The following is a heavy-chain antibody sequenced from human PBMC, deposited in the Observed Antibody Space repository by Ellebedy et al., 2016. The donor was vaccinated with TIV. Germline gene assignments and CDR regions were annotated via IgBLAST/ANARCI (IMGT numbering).Heavy chain of an antibody. J-gene: IGHJ4*02. Sequence: AASVKVSCKASGFTFTGSAMQWVRQARGQRLEWIGWIVVGSGNTNYAQKFQERVTITRDMSTRTAYMELGSLRSEDTAVYYCAKDYFYDSSGGYFDYWGQGTLVTVSS. D-gene: IGHD3-22*01. CDR2: IVVGSGNT. CDR3: AKDYFYDSSGGYFDY. CDR1: GFTFTGSA. V-gene: IGHV1-58*02.